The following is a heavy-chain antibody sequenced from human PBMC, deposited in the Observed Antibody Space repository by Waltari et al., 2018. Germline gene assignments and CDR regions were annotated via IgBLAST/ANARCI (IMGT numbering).Heavy chain of an antibody. D-gene: IGHD3-22*01. CDR1: GGSISSGGYS. CDR3: ARGSDYYDSSGYYRSYWYFDL. V-gene: IGHV4-30-2*01. Sequence: QLQLQESGSGLVKPSQTLSLTCAVSGGSISSGGYSWSWIRQPPGKGLGWSGYIYHSGSTYYTPSLKSRVTISVDRSKNQFSLKLSSGTAADTAVYYCARGSDYYDSSGYYRSYWYFDLWGRGTLVTVSS. CDR2: IYHSGST. J-gene: IGHJ2*01.